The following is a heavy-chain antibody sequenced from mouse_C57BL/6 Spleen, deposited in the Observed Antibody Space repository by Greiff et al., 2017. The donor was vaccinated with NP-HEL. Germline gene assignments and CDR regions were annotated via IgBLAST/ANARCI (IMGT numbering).Heavy chain of an antibody. CDR2: IWSGGST. J-gene: IGHJ2*01. D-gene: IGHD2-4*01. CDR3: ARNRYYDYDGGFDY. CDR1: GFSLTSYG. Sequence: VKLMESGPGLVQPSQSLSITCTVSGFSLTSYGVHWVRQSPGKGLEWLGVIWSGGSTDYNAAFISRLSISKDNSKSQVFFKMNSLQADDTAIYYCARNRYYDYDGGFDYWGQGTTLTVSS. V-gene: IGHV2-2*01.